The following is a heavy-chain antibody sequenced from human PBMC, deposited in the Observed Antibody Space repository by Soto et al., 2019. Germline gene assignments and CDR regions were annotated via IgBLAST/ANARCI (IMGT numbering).Heavy chain of an antibody. V-gene: IGHV3-30*03. CDR3: AGPGYSSQDY. Sequence: GGSLRLSCAASGFTFSSYGMHWVRQAPGKGLEWVAVISYDGSNKYYADSVKGRFTISRDNSKNTLYLQMNSLRAEDTAVYYCAGPGYSSQDYWGQGALVTVSS. D-gene: IGHD5-18*01. CDR2: ISYDGSNK. CDR1: GFTFSSYG. J-gene: IGHJ4*02.